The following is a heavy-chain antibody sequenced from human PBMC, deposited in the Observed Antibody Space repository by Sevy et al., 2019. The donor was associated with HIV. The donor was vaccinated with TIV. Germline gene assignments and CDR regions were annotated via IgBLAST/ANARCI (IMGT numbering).Heavy chain of an antibody. D-gene: IGHD3-16*01. J-gene: IGHJ6*02. CDR2: IAHDGNYR. CDR3: AKNRPPRGSCFSRHGMDV. V-gene: IGHV3-30*18. Sequence: GGSLRLSCTASGFTFSTYDIHWVRQAPGKGLEWVAIIAHDGNYRYYSDSVRGRFSMSRDNSENTAYLQMSGLSVEDTAVYYCAKNRPPRGSCFSRHGMDVWGRGTTVTVSS. CDR1: GFTFSTYD.